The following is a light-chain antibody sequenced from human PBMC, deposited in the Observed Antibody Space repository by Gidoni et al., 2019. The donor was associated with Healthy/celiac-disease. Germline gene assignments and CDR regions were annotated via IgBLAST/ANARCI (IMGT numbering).Light chain of an antibody. V-gene: IGLV1-44*01. CDR3: AAWDDSLNGLV. Sequence: QSVLTQPPSASGTPVQRVTISCSGSSSNIGSNTVNWYQQLPGTAPKLLIYSNNQRPSGVPDRFSGSKSGTSASLAISGLQSEDEADYYCAAWDDSLNGLVFGTGTKVTVL. CDR2: SNN. CDR1: SSNIGSNT. J-gene: IGLJ1*01.